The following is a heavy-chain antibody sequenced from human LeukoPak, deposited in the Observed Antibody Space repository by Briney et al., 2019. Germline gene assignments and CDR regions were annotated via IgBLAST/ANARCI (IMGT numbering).Heavy chain of an antibody. CDR1: AYSFTTYW. Sequence: GESLKISCEASAYSFTTYWIGWVRQMPGKGLEWMGIIYSGDSRTYYSPSFQGRVTISADNSINTAYVQWSSLEASDTAMYYCARARDGDYRWDYWGQGTLVTVSS. CDR3: ARARDGDYRWDY. V-gene: IGHV5-51*01. D-gene: IGHD4-17*01. CDR2: IYSGDSRT. J-gene: IGHJ4*02.